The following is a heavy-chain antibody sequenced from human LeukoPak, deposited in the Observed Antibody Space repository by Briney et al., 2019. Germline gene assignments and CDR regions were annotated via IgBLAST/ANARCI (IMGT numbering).Heavy chain of an antibody. J-gene: IGHJ4*02. CDR3: ARSSVGWHDY. CDR2: ITASGTAM. D-gene: IGHD6-19*01. CDR1: GFTFSSYS. Sequence: PGGSLRLTCAASGFTFSSYSMNWVRQAPGKGLEWVSHITASGTAMFYADSVKGRFTISRDNSKNTLYLQMNSLRAEDTAVYYCARSSVGWHDYWGQGTLVSVSS. V-gene: IGHV3-48*01.